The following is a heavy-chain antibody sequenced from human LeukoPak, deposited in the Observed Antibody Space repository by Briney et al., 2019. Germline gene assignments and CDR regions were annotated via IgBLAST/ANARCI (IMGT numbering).Heavy chain of an antibody. CDR1: GGSISSYY. CDR3: ARGGDAHKAGQY. D-gene: IGHD5-24*01. CDR2: IYYSGST. Sequence: SETLSLTCTVSGGSISSYYWSWIRQPPGKGLEWIGYIYYSGSTNYNPSLKSRVTISVDTSKNQFSLKLSSVTAADTAVYYCARGGDAHKAGQYWGQGTLVTVSS. V-gene: IGHV4-59*01. J-gene: IGHJ4*02.